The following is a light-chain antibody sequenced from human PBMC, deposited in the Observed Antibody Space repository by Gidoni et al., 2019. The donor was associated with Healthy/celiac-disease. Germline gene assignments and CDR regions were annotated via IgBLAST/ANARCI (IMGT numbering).Light chain of an antibody. CDR2: GAS. V-gene: IGKV3-15*01. J-gene: IGKJ2*01. CDR3: QQYNNWPPYT. Sequence: EIVMTQSPATLSVSPGERATLSCRASQSVNSNLAWYQQKPGQAPRLLIYGASTRATGIPARFSGSGSGTEFTLTISSLQSEDFADYYCQQYNNWPPYTFGQGTKLEIK. CDR1: QSVNSN.